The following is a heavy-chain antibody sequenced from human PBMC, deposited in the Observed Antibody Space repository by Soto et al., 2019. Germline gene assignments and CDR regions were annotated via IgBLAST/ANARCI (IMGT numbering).Heavy chain of an antibody. Sequence: QGQLVQSGPEVKKPGSSVKVSCKDSGGLFSSFAISWVRQAPGQGLEWLGGIIPVFGSTNYAEKCQGRVTITADESTNTAYMELTSLTSGDTAMYYCARGGGPYVWFNEFWGQGTLVTVSS. V-gene: IGHV1-69*01. J-gene: IGHJ4*02. CDR2: IIPVFGST. CDR3: ARGGGPYVWFNEF. CDR1: GGLFSSFA. D-gene: IGHD3-16*01.